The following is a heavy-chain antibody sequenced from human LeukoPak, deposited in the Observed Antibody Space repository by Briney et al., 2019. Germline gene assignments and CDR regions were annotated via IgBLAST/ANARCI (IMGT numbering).Heavy chain of an antibody. V-gene: IGHV3-30-3*01. CDR2: ISYDGSNK. Sequence: GGSLRLSCAASGFTFSSYAMHWVRQAPGKGLEWVAVISYDGSNKYYADSVKGRFTISRDNSKNTLYLQMNSLRAEDTAVYYCARPSNEWELLVYWGQGTLVTVSS. J-gene: IGHJ4*02. D-gene: IGHD1-26*01. CDR3: ARPSNEWELLVY. CDR1: GFTFSSYA.